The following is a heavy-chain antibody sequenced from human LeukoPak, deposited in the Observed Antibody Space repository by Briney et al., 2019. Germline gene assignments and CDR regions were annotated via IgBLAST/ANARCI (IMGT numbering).Heavy chain of an antibody. V-gene: IGHV3-11*04. D-gene: IGHD5-18*01. CDR1: GFTFSDYY. CDR3: ARDLVDTAMVRKEDDAFDI. CDR2: ISSSGSTI. Sequence: KPGGSLRLSCAASGFTFSDYYMSWIRQAPGKGLEWVSYISSSGSTIYYADSVKGRFTISRDNAKNSLYLQMNSLRAEDTAVYYCARDLVDTAMVRKEDDAFDIWGQGTMVTVSS. J-gene: IGHJ3*02.